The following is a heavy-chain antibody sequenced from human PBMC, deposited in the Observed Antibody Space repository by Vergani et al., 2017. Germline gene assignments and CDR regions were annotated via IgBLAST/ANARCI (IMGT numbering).Heavy chain of an antibody. CDR1: GFSFSRHA. J-gene: IGHJ6*03. Sequence: QVQPAESGGGRVQPGRSLRLSCAASGFSFSRHAIHWVRQAPGKGLEWVAVISNDGSKKYYVDSVKGRFTISRDNSKNTLDLQMNSLRTQDTAVYYCAKAGSVTSGRLQYNFYMDVWGKGTTVTVS. CDR2: ISNDGSKK. D-gene: IGHD3-10*01. CDR3: AKAGSVTSGRLQYNFYMDV. V-gene: IGHV3-30*18.